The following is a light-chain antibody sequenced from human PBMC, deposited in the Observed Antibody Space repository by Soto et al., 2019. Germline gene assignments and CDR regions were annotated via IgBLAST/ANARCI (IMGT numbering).Light chain of an antibody. V-gene: IGKV1-39*01. CDR2: AAS. Sequence: DIQMTQSPSSLSASVGDRVTITCRASQSISDYLNWYQQKPGKAPKLLIYAASSLQRGVPSRFSGSGSGTDFTLTISSMQPEDFATYYCQQSFTSPPYTFGQGTKLEIK. J-gene: IGKJ2*01. CDR3: QQSFTSPPYT. CDR1: QSISDY.